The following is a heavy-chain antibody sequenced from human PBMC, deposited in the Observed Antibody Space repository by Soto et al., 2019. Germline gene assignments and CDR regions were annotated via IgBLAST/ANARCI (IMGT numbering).Heavy chain of an antibody. CDR1: GFNFNSHW. V-gene: IGHV3-7*01. CDR2: MNKGSTET. Sequence: VQLVESGGGFVRPGGALRLSCAVSGFNFNSHWMSWVRQAPGKGLEWVATMNKGSTETYYVDSMKGRFTITRDNAKKSLLLQMNTLRAEDTAVYYCVSDHPTPGLHVDNWGQGTLVTVSS. J-gene: IGHJ4*02. CDR3: VSDHPTPGLHVDN.